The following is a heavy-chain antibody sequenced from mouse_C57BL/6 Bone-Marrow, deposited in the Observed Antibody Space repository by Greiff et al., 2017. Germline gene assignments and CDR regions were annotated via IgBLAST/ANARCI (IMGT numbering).Heavy chain of an antibody. V-gene: IGHV1-69*01. CDR1: GYTFTSYW. D-gene: IGHD1-1*01. Sequence: QVQLQQPGAELVMPGASVKLSCKASGYTFTSYWMHWVKQRPGQGLEWIGEIDPSDSYTNYNQKFKGKSTLTVDKSSSTAYIQLSSLTSADSAVYYCAPYYGSSYWYFDVWGTGTTVTVSS. CDR3: APYYGSSYWYFDV. J-gene: IGHJ1*03. CDR2: IDPSDSYT.